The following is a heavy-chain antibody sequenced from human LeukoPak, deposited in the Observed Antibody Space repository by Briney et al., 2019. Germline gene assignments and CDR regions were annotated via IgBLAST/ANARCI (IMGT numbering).Heavy chain of an antibody. Sequence: SETLSLTCTVSGGSISSSSYYWGWIRQPPGKGLEWIGSIYYSGSTYYNPSLKSRVTISVDTSKNQFSLKLSSVTAADMAVYYCARVRLSTAMVHYYFDYWGQGTLVTVSS. V-gene: IGHV4-39*07. CDR2: IYYSGST. D-gene: IGHD5-18*01. CDR3: ARVRLSTAMVHYYFDY. CDR1: GGSISSSSYY. J-gene: IGHJ4*02.